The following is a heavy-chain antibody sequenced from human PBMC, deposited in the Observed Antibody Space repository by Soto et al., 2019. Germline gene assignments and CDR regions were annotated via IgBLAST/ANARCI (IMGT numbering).Heavy chain of an antibody. CDR3: AKDGQGNFWSGLYYYYYYMDV. CDR2: ISYDGSNK. CDR1: GFTFSSYG. Sequence: QVQLVESGGGVVQPGRSLRLSCAASGFTFSSYGMHWVRQAPGKGLEWVAVISYDGSNKYYADSVKGRFTISRDKSKHTPYLQMNSLRAEDTAVYYCAKDGQGNFWSGLYYYYYYMDVWGKGTTVTVSS. D-gene: IGHD3-3*01. V-gene: IGHV3-30*18. J-gene: IGHJ6*03.